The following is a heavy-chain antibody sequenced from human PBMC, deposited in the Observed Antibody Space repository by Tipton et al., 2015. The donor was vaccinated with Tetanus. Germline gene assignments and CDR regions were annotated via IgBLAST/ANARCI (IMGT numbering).Heavy chain of an antibody. CDR1: GYTFTNYG. D-gene: IGHD3-10*01. V-gene: IGHV1-3*01. CDR3: ARDYFGSGSYYFFDH. J-gene: IGHJ4*02. Sequence: QLVQSGAEVKKSGASVKVSCKASGYTFTNYGMHWVRQAPGQRPQWMGWINAGNGNVAYSQNFQGRVTITRDTSATTVYMELSSLRSEDTAVYYCARDYFGSGSYYFFDHWGQGTLVTVSS. CDR2: INAGNGNV.